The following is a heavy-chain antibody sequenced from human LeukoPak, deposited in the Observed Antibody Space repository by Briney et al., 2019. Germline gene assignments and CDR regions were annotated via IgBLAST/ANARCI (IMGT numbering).Heavy chain of an antibody. CDR2: INHSGST. CDR3: ARRGYSYGI. V-gene: IGHV4-34*01. CDR1: GGSFSGYY. J-gene: IGHJ1*01. D-gene: IGHD5-18*01. Sequence: SSETLSLTCAVYGGSFSGYYWSWIRQPPGKGLEWIGEINHSGSTNYNPSLKSRVTISVDTSKNQFSLKLSSVTAADTAVYYCARRGYSYGIWGQGNLVTVSS.